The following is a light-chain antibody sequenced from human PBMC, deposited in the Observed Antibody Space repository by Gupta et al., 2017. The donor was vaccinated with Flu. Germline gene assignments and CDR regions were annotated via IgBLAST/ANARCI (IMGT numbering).Light chain of an antibody. CDR2: DVS. Sequence: QSALTQPRSVSGSPGQSVTISCTGTSSDVGGYNYVSWYQQHPGNAPKLMIYDVSKRTSGVPDRFSGSKSGNTASLTISGLQAEDEADYYCCSYAGSYTWVFGGGTKLTVL. V-gene: IGLV2-11*01. J-gene: IGLJ3*02. CDR1: SSDVGGYNY. CDR3: CSYAGSYTWV.